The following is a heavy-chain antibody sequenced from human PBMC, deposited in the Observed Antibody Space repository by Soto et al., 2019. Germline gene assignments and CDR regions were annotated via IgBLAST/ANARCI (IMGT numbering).Heavy chain of an antibody. V-gene: IGHV4-34*01. CDR2: INHSGST. J-gene: IGHJ4*02. D-gene: IGHD5-18*01. Sequence: SETLSLTCAVYGGSFSGYYWSWIRQPPGKGLEWIGEINHSGSTNYNPSLKSRVTISVDTSKNQFSLKLSSVTAADTAVYYCARQVDTAMSHIDSWGQATLVTV. CDR1: GGSFSGYY. CDR3: ARQVDTAMSHIDS.